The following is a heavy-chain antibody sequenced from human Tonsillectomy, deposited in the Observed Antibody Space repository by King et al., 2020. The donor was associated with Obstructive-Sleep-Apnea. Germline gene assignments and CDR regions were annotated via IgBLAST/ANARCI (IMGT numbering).Heavy chain of an antibody. CDR3: ARAVGLGYCSSTSCSGVYGMDV. V-gene: IGHV4-59*01. D-gene: IGHD2-2*01. CDR1: GGSISSYY. J-gene: IGHJ6*02. Sequence: QLQESGPGLVKPSETLSLTCTVSGGSISSYYWSWIRPPPGKGLEWIGYIYYSGSTNYNPSLKSRVTISVDTSKNQFSLKLSSVTAADTAVYYCARAVGLGYCSSTSCSGVYGMDVWGQGTTVTVSS. CDR2: IYYSGST.